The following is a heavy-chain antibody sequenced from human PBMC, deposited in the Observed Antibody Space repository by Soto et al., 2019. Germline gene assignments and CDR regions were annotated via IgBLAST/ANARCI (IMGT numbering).Heavy chain of an antibody. V-gene: IGHV4-39*01. CDR3: ARHKRDGYDFGAKGVFDY. Sequence: QLQLQESGPGLVKPSETLSLTCTVSGGSISSSSYYWGWIRQHPGMGLEWIGGIYYSGSTYYNPSRKSRVTISVDTSKNQFSLKLSSVTAADTAVYYCARHKRDGYDFGAKGVFDYCGQGTLVTFSS. CDR1: GGSISSSSYY. CDR2: IYYSGST. D-gene: IGHD5-12*01. J-gene: IGHJ4*02.